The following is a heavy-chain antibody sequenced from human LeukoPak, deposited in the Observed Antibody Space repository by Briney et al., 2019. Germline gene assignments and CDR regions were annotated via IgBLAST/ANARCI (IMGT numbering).Heavy chain of an antibody. Sequence: PGGSLRLSCAASGFTFSDYYMSWIRRAPGRGLEWVSYITGSGTTIYYADSVKGRFTISRDNAKNSLYLQMNSLRAEDTAVYYCARGGRKRLEWLLFDYWGQGTLVTVSS. J-gene: IGHJ4*02. CDR2: ITGSGTTI. CDR1: GFTFSDYY. V-gene: IGHV3-11*04. CDR3: ARGGRKRLEWLLFDY. D-gene: IGHD3-3*01.